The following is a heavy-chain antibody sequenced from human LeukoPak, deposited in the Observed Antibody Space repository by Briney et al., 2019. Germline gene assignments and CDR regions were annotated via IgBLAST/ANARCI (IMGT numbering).Heavy chain of an antibody. Sequence: PSETLSLTCTVSGGSISSSSYYWGWIRQPPGKGLEWIGSISYSGSTYYNPSLKSPVTISVDTSKNQFFLKLSSVTAADTAVYYCARGDCSGGSCYLFDYWGQGALVTVSS. CDR3: ARGDCSGGSCYLFDY. CDR2: ISYSGST. J-gene: IGHJ4*02. D-gene: IGHD2-15*01. V-gene: IGHV4-39*01. CDR1: GGSISSSSYY.